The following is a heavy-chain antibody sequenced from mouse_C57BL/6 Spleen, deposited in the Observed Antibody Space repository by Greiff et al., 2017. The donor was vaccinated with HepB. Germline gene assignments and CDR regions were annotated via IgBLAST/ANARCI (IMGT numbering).Heavy chain of an antibody. Sequence: VQLQQSGAELARPGASVKMSCKASGYTFTSYTMHWVKQRPGQGLEWIGYINPSSGYTKYNQKFKDKATLTADKSSSTAYMQLSSLTTEDSAVYYCARSGSYDPYYAMDYWGQGTSVTVSS. CDR2: INPSSGYT. J-gene: IGHJ4*01. D-gene: IGHD2-12*01. CDR1: GYTFTSYT. CDR3: ARSGSYDPYYAMDY. V-gene: IGHV1-4*01.